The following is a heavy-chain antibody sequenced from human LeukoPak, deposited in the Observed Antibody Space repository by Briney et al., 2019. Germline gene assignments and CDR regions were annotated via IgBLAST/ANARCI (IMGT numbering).Heavy chain of an antibody. V-gene: IGHV5-51*01. CDR2: IYPGDSDT. Sequence: GESLKISCKGSGYSFTSYWIGWVRQMPGKGLEWMGIIYPGDSDTRYSPSFQGQVTISADKSINTAYLQWSSLKASDTAMYYCARRDYYGSGRYYPLRHWGQGTLVTVSS. D-gene: IGHD3-10*01. CDR1: GYSFTSYW. CDR3: ARRDYYGSGRYYPLRH. J-gene: IGHJ4*02.